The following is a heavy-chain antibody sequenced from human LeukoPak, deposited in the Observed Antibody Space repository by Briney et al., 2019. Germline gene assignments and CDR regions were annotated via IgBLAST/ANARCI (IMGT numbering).Heavy chain of an antibody. CDR1: GYTFTGYY. CDR2: INPNSGGT. CDR3: ARGRLMVRGVIMAY. V-gene: IGHV1-2*02. Sequence: ASVKVSCKASGYTFTGYYMHWVRQAPGQGLEWMGWINPNSGGTNYAQKFQGRVTMTRDTSISTAYMELRSLRSDDTAVYYCARGRLMVRGVIMAYWGQGTLVTVSS. D-gene: IGHD3-10*01. J-gene: IGHJ4*02.